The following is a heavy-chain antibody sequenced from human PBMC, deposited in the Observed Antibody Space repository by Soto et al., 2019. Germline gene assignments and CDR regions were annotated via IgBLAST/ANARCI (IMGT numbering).Heavy chain of an antibody. CDR1: GGTFSSYT. V-gene: IGHV1-69*08. J-gene: IGHJ5*02. CDR3: ARDCSSTSCYAYP. CDR2: IIPILGIA. D-gene: IGHD2-2*01. Sequence: QVQLVQSGAEVKKPGSSEKFSCKASGGTFSSYTISWVQQAPGQGLEWMGRIIPILGIANYAQKFQGRVTITADKSTSTAYMELSSLRSEDPAVYYCARDCSSTSCYAYPWGQGTLVTVSS.